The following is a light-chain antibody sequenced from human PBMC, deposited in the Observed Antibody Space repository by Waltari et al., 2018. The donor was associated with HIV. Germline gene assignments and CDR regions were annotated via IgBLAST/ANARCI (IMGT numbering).Light chain of an antibody. Sequence: QSVLTQPPSASGTPGHRVTISCSSSSTNIGSYTVNWYQHLPATAPKLLSFRNSLRPSGVPDRFSASKSGTSASLAISGLQSEDEADYYCAAWDDSLNGYVFGTVTRVTVL. CDR1: STNIGSYT. V-gene: IGLV1-44*01. CDR3: AAWDDSLNGYV. CDR2: RNS. J-gene: IGLJ1*01.